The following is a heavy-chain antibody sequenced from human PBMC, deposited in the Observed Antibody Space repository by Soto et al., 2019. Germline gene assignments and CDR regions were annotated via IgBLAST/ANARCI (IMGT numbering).Heavy chain of an antibody. D-gene: IGHD3-9*01. Sequence: GASVQVSCKASGYTFTSYGISWVRQAPGQGLEWMGWISAYNGNTNYAQKLQGRVTMTTDTSTSTAYMELRSLRSDDTAVYYCARTAYDILTGYYTYWGQGTLVTVSS. CDR3: ARTAYDILTGYYTY. CDR2: ISAYNGNT. CDR1: GYTFTSYG. J-gene: IGHJ4*02. V-gene: IGHV1-18*04.